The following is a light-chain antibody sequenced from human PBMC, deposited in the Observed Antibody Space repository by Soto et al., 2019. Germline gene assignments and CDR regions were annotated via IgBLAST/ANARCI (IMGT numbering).Light chain of an antibody. J-gene: IGKJ5*01. CDR2: GAF. CDR3: HQYDNWPKT. V-gene: IGKV3-15*01. CDR1: QTVSTN. Sequence: EGVMTQSPATLSVSPGERVTLSCSASQTVSTNLAWYQQKPGQAPRLLIYGAFTRATGIPARFSGSGSGTEFTLTISSLQSEDFAVYYCHQYDNWPKTFGQGTRLEI.